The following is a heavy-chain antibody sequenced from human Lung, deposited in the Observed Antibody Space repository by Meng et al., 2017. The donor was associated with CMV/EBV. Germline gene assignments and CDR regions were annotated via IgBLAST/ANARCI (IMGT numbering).Heavy chain of an antibody. V-gene: IGHV1-69*10. CDR1: GGTFSSYA. D-gene: IGHD3-3*01. J-gene: IGHJ4*02. Sequence: SVXVSXKASGGTFSSYAISGVRQAPGQGLDWMGGIIPILGIANYAQKFQGRVTITADKSPSTAYMEQCSLRSEDTAVYYCARGGPFGVVIIHFDDPYFDYXGQGXLVTVSS. CDR2: IIPILGIA. CDR3: ARGGPFGVVIIHFDDPYFDY.